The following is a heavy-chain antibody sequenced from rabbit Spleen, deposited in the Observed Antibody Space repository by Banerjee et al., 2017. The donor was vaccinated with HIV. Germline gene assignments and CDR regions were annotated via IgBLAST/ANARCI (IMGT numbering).Heavy chain of an antibody. V-gene: IGHV1S47*01. CDR2: IDPVFGTT. J-gene: IGHJ6*01. D-gene: IGHD4-1*01. CDR1: AFDFSSGG. Sequence: QEQLEESGGGLVQPGGSLKLSCKASAFDFSSGGVSWVRQAPGKGLEWIGYIDPVFGTTYYASWVNGRFTISSHNGQNTLYLQLNSLTAADTATYFCARAIVPWLGLTRLDLWGPGTLVTVS. CDR3: ARAIVPWLGLTRLDL.